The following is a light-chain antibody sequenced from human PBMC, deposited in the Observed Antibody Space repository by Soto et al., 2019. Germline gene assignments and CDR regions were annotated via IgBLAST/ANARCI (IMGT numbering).Light chain of an antibody. Sequence: DIQITQSPSTLSASVGDRVTITCRASQSISSWLAWYQQKPGKAPNLLIYKASSLESGVPSRFSGSGSGPEFTLTVSSLQPDDFATYYCQEYDSYPLTFGGGTKVEIK. V-gene: IGKV1-5*03. CDR1: QSISSW. CDR2: KAS. J-gene: IGKJ4*01. CDR3: QEYDSYPLT.